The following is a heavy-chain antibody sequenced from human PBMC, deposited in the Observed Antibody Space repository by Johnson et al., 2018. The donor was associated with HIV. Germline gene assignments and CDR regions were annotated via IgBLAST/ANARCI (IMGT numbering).Heavy chain of an antibody. CDR1: GFTFRSYG. D-gene: IGHD6-19*01. CDR2: ISYDGSNK. Sequence: VQLVESGGGVVQPGRSLRLSCAASGFTFRSYGMHWVRQAPGKGLEWVAVISYDGSNKYYADSVKGRFTISRDNSKNTLYLQMNSLRAEDTAVYYCASPRAVAGGGAFDIWGQVKMVTVAS. J-gene: IGHJ3*02. CDR3: ASPRAVAGGGAFDI. V-gene: IGHV3-30*03.